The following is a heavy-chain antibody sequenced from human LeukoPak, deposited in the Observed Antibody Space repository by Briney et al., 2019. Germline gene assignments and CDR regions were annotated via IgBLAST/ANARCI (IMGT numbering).Heavy chain of an antibody. V-gene: IGHV3-66*02. J-gene: IGHJ4*02. CDR2: IYSGGST. Sequence: PGGSLRLSCAASGFTVSSNYMSWVRQAPGKGLEWVSVIYSGGSTYYADSVKGRFTISRDNSKNTLYLQTNSLRAEDTAVYYCARDVAAAGTGGYWGQGTLVTVSS. CDR3: ARDVAAAGTGGY. CDR1: GFTVSSNY. D-gene: IGHD6-13*01.